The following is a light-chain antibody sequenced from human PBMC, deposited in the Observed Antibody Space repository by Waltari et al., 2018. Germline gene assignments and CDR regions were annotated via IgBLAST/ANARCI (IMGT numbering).Light chain of an antibody. J-gene: IGLJ2*01. CDR2: DVD. V-gene: IGLV2-11*01. CDR1: IHDIGSDNY. CDR3: CSYAGKYTFV. Sequence: QSALTQPRSVSGSPGQSVTISCTGTIHDIGSDNYVSWYQHTPDNAPKLITYDVDRRPSGVPYRVSASKAGITASLTISGLQSADEGDYYCCSYAGKYTFVFGGGTKLTV.